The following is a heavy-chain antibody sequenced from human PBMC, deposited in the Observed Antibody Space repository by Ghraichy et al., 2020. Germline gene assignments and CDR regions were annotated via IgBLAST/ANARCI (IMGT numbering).Heavy chain of an antibody. CDR3: ARENYPGSYYYMDV. D-gene: IGHD1-7*01. V-gene: IGHV3-7*03. Sequence: GGSLRLSCAASGFTFSSYWMSWVRQAPGKGLEWVANIKQDGSEKYYVDSVKGRFTISRDNAKNSLYLQMNSLRAEDTAVYYCARENYPGSYYYMDVWGKGTTITVSS. CDR1: GFTFSSYW. J-gene: IGHJ6*03. CDR2: IKQDGSEK.